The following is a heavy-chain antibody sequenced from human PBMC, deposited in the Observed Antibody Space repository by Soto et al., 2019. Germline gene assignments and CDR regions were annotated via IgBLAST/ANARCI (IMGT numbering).Heavy chain of an antibody. D-gene: IGHD6-13*01. CDR2: IDHSDSYI. CDR1: GYSFPGYL. J-gene: IGHJ6*02. V-gene: IGHV5-10-1*01. CDR3: ARGIAAAGTDYGMDV. Sequence: PGRSLKISCKGSGYSFPGYLIRWVGQVTGRGLEWMGRIDHSDSYINNSPSFQGHVTISADKSISTAYLQWSSLKASDSAMYYCARGIAAAGTDYGMDVWGQGTTVTVSS.